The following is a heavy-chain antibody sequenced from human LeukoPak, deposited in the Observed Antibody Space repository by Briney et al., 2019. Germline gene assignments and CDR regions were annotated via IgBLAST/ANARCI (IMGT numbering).Heavy chain of an antibody. Sequence: PGGSLRLSCAASGFTVSSNYMSWVRQAPGKGLEWVSVIFSGGSTYYADSVKGRFTISRDNSKNTLYLQMNSLRAEDTAVYYCARGDYCDSSGYYYGTPNAFDIWGQGTMVTVSS. J-gene: IGHJ3*02. D-gene: IGHD3-22*01. V-gene: IGHV3-66*01. CDR1: GFTVSSNY. CDR2: IFSGGST. CDR3: ARGDYCDSSGYYYGTPNAFDI.